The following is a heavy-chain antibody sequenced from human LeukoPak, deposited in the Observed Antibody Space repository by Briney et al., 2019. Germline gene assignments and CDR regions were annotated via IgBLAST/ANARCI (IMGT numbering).Heavy chain of an antibody. CDR3: ARDGGSYRYYFKGMEV. D-gene: IGHD1-26*01. J-gene: IGHJ6*04. CDR1: GFTFSSYG. Sequence: GGSLRLSCAASGFTFSSYGMHWVRQAPGKGLEWVAVIWYDGSNKYYADSVKGRFTISRDNSKNTLYLQMNSLRAEDTAVYYCARDGGSYRYYFKGMEVWGKGTTVT. V-gene: IGHV3-33*01. CDR2: IWYDGSNK.